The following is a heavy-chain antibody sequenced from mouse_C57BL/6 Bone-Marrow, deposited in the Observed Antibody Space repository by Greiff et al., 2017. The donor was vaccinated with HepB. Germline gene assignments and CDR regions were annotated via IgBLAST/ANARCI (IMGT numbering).Heavy chain of an antibody. CDR3: ASGSPYYFDY. CDR1: GFTFSDYG. D-gene: IGHD1-1*01. J-gene: IGHJ2*01. Sequence: DVKLVESGGGLVKPGGSLKLSCAASGFTFSDYGMHWVRQAPEKGLEWVAYISSGSSTIYYADTVKGRFTISRDNAKNTLFLQMTSLRSEDTAMYYCASGSPYYFDYWGQGTTLTVSS. CDR2: ISSGSSTI. V-gene: IGHV5-17*01.